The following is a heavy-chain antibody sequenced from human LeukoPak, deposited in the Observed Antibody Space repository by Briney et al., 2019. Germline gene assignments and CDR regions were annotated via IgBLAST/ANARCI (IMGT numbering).Heavy chain of an antibody. Sequence: PGGSLRLSCAASGFTFSSYGMHWVRQAPGKGLEWVAVISYDGSNKYYADSVKGRFTISRDNSKNTLYLQMNSLRAEDTAVYYCAKDRVGPAAKPLYYFDYWGRGTLVTVSS. J-gene: IGHJ4*02. CDR1: GFTFSSYG. V-gene: IGHV3-30*18. D-gene: IGHD2-2*01. CDR3: AKDRVGPAAKPLYYFDY. CDR2: ISYDGSNK.